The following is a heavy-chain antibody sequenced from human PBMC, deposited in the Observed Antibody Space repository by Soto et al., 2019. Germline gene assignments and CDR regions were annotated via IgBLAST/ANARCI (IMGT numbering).Heavy chain of an antibody. J-gene: IGHJ4*02. D-gene: IGHD3-22*01. CDR3: ASLITMIVVVIFLYFDY. CDR2: ISYDGSNK. CDR1: GFTFSSYG. Sequence: GGSLRLSCAASGFTFSSYGMHWVRQAPGKGLEWVAVISYDGSNKYYADSVKGRFTISRDNSKNTLYLQMNSLRAEDTAVYYCASLITMIVVVIFLYFDYWGQGTLVTV. V-gene: IGHV3-30*03.